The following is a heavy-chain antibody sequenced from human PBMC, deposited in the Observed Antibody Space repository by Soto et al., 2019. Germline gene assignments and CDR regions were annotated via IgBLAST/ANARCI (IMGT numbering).Heavy chain of an antibody. CDR1: GDSVSSNSAA. V-gene: IGHV6-1*01. CDR3: AREREQLPSTYPHFVDV. J-gene: IGHJ6*02. Sequence: SQTLSLTCAISGDSVSSNSAAWNWIRQSPSRGLEWLGRTYYRSKWYNDYAVSVKSRITINPDTSKNQLSLQLNSVTPEDTAVYYCAREREQLPSTYPHFVDVWGQGTTVTVS. D-gene: IGHD6-6*01. CDR2: TYYRSKWYN.